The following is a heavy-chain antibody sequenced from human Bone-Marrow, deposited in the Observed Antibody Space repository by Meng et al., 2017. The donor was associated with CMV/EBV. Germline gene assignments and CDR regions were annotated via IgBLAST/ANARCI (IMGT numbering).Heavy chain of an antibody. CDR1: GFTLSDYY. Sequence: GGSLRLSCAVSGFTLSDYYMSWIRQAPGKGLEWVSLIGTSETTKHYADSVKGRFTVSRDIAKRSLSLHMNSLRAEDTAVYYCARELGGRFDFWGQGTLVTVSS. CDR3: ARELGGRFDF. D-gene: IGHD3-16*01. V-gene: IGHV3-11*01. J-gene: IGHJ4*02. CDR2: IGTSETTK.